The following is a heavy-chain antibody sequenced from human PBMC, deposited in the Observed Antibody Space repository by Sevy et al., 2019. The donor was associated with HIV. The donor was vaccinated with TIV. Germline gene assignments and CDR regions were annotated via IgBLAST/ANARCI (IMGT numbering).Heavy chain of an antibody. CDR3: AAAAGTDILGYYFGS. J-gene: IGHJ4*02. CDR1: GDSIISSHW. V-gene: IGHV4-4*02. Sequence: SETLSLTCTVSGDSIISSHWWSWFSQTPGKGLEWIGDMYHRGTTNYSPSLKNRVIISVDTSKNQFSLKLTSVTAADTAVYYCAAAAGTDILGYYFGSWGQGTPVTVSS. D-gene: IGHD2-21*01. CDR2: MYHRGTT.